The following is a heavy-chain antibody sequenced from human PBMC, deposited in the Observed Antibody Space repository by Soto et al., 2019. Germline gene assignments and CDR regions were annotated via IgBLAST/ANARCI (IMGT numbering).Heavy chain of an antibody. Sequence: SETLSLTCTVSGGYISSYYWSWIRQPPGKGLEWIGYIYYSGSTHYNPSLKSRVTISVDTSKNQFSLKLSSVTAADTAVYYCARDDDASFMVRGVSYGMDVWGQGTTVTVSS. V-gene: IGHV4-59*12. D-gene: IGHD3-10*01. CDR3: ARDDDASFMVRGVSYGMDV. CDR2: IYYSGST. CDR1: GGYISSYY. J-gene: IGHJ6*02.